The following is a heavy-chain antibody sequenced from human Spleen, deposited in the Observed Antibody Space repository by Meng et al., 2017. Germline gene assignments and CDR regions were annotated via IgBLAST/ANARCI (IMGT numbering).Heavy chain of an antibody. CDR3: ARDRGGIVATRAFDY. D-gene: IGHD5-12*01. CDR2: SDPKSDNT. V-gene: IGHV1-18*01. CDR1: GYTFTSYA. J-gene: IGHJ4*02. Sequence: ASVKVSCKASGYTFTSYAMNWVRQAPGQGLEWMGRSDPKSDNTHYAQKLQGRVTMTTDTSTSTAYMELRSLRSDDTAVYYCARDRGGIVATRAFDYWGQGTLVTVSS.